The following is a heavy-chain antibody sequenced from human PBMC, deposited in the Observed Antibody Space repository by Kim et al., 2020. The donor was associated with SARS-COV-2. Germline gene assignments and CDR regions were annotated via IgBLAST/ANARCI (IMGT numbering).Heavy chain of an antibody. CDR1: GFTFSSYS. V-gene: IGHV3-21*01. CDR3: ARVGYCSGGSCYPNDFYYYYGMDV. D-gene: IGHD2-15*01. Sequence: GGSLRLSCAASGFTFSSYSMNWVRQAPGKGLEWVSSISSSSSYIYYADSVKGRFTISRDNAKNSLYLQMNSLRAEDTAVYYCARVGYCSGGSCYPNDFYYYYGMDVWGQGTTVTVSS. J-gene: IGHJ6*02. CDR2: ISSSSSYI.